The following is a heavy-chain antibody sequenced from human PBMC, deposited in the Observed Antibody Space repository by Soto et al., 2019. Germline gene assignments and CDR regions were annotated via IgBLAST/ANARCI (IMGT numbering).Heavy chain of an antibody. CDR3: AGRSGSSDY. D-gene: IGHD3-10*01. Sequence: QVQLVESGGGVVQPGKSLRLSCAASAFTFSNYTMHWVRQAPGKGLECVALMSYDGSDKYYADAVKGRFTTSRDNSKNTLYLKMDSLRVEDTALYYCAGRSGSSDYWGQGTLVTVSS. V-gene: IGHV3-30*04. CDR1: AFTFSNYT. CDR2: MSYDGSDK. J-gene: IGHJ4*02.